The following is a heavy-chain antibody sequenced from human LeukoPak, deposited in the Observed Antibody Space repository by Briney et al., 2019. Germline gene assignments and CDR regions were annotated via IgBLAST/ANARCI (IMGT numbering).Heavy chain of an antibody. CDR3: VKDYRSGSYMGHFDY. V-gene: IGHV3-30*02. J-gene: IGHJ4*02. Sequence: GGSLTLPCAVSGLTFSTYGMHWVRQAPGRGLEWVAFIRYDGSDKYYLDSVKGRFTISRDNSKNTLYLQMNSLRAEDSAVYHCVKDYRSGSYMGHFDYWGQGTLVTVSS. CDR1: GLTFSTYG. D-gene: IGHD6-19*01. CDR2: IRYDGSDK.